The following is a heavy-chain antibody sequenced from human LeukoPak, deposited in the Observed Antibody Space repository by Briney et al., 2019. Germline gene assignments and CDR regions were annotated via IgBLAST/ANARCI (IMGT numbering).Heavy chain of an antibody. CDR3: ARDSSGWYEDAFDI. Sequence: GGSLRLSCAASGFTFSSYWMSWVRQAPGKGLEWVANIKQDGSEKYYVDSVKGRFTISRDNAKNSLYLQMNSLRAEDTAVYYCARDSSGWYEDAFDIWGQGTMVTVSS. V-gene: IGHV3-7*01. D-gene: IGHD6-19*01. CDR1: GFTFSSYW. J-gene: IGHJ3*02. CDR2: IKQDGSEK.